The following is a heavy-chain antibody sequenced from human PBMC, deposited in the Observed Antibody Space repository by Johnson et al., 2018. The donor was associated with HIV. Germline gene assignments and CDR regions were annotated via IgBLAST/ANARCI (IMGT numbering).Heavy chain of an antibody. Sequence: VQLVESGGGLVQPGGSLRLSCAPSGLTVSSSYMSWVRQAPGKGLEWVSVIYRGGSTYYADSVKGRFTISRNNSKNTLSLQMNSLGDEDTAVYYCTIGGGAYCGDNCIRAFALWGQGTMVTVSS. CDR1: GLTVSSSY. J-gene: IGHJ3*01. CDR2: IYRGGST. D-gene: IGHD2-21*02. V-gene: IGHV3-66*01. CDR3: TIGGGAYCGDNCIRAFAL.